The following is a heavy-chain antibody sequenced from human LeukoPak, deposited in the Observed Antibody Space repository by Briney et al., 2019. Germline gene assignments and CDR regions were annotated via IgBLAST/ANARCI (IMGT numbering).Heavy chain of an antibody. J-gene: IGHJ4*02. CDR2: ISSSAGTI. CDR1: GFTFSSYE. D-gene: IGHD4-17*01. Sequence: VGSLGLSCAASGFTFSSYEMNWVRQAPGKGLEWVSYISSSAGTIYYTDSVKGRFTISRDNAKNSLYLQMNSLRAEDTAVYYCAREASSGDLEYWGQGTLVTASS. V-gene: IGHV3-48*03. CDR3: AREASSGDLEY.